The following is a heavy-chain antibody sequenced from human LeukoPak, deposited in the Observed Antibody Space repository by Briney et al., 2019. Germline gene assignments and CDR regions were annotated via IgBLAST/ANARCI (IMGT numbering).Heavy chain of an antibody. D-gene: IGHD4-17*01. J-gene: IGHJ4*02. V-gene: IGHV1-69*05. CDR3: AREQLRCGDYDTSFDY. CDR1: GGTFSSYA. Sequence: ASVKVSCKASGGTFSSYAISWVRQAPGQGLEWMGGIIPIFGTANYAQKFQGRVTITTDESTSTAYMELSSLRSEDTAVYYCAREQLRCGDYDTSFDYWGQGTLVTVSS. CDR2: IIPIFGTA.